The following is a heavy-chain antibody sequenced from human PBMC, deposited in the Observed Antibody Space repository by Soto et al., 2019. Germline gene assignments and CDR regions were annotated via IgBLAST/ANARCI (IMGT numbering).Heavy chain of an antibody. CDR1: GFTFSSYV. J-gene: IGHJ4*02. V-gene: IGHV3-30*04. Sequence: QVQLVESGGGVVQPGRSLRLSCAASGFTFSSYVMHWVRQAPGKGMEWVAVISYDGNNEYYADSVKSRFTISRDNSKKTLYLQMNSLKAEDTAVYYCARDRSGSYADWGQGTLVTVSS. CDR2: ISYDGNNE. CDR3: ARDRSGSYAD. D-gene: IGHD3-16*01.